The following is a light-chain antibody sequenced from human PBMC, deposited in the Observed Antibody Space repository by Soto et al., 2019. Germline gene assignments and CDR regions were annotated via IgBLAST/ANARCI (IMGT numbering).Light chain of an antibody. Sequence: EIVLTQSPGTLSLSPGERATLSCRASQSVSSNYLAWYQQKPGQAPRLLIYGASSRATSIPDRFSGSGSGTDFTLTISRLEPEDFAVYYCQHYGRSPYTFGQGTKLEIK. J-gene: IGKJ2*01. CDR3: QHYGRSPYT. CDR2: GAS. V-gene: IGKV3-20*01. CDR1: QSVSSNY.